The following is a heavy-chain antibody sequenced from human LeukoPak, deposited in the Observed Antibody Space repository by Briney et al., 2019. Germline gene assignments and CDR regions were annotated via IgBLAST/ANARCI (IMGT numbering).Heavy chain of an antibody. J-gene: IGHJ4*02. CDR3: ARGSRGATPHFGY. D-gene: IGHD1-26*01. V-gene: IGHV4-59*11. CDR1: GGSISSHY. Sequence: SETLSLTCTVSGGSISSHYWSWIRQPPGKGLKWIGYIYYSGSTNYNPSLKSRITISVDTSKNQFSLKLSSVTAADTAVYYCARGSRGATPHFGYWGQGTLVTVSS. CDR2: IYYSGST.